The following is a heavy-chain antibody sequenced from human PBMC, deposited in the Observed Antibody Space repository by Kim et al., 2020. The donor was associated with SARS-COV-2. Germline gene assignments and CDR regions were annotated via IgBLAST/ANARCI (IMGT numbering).Heavy chain of an antibody. CDR3: ARDPGGLAAGTLDN. V-gene: IGHV1-69*04. CDR1: GGTFSSYT. J-gene: IGHJ4*02. D-gene: IGHD6-13*01. Sequence: SVKVSCKTSGGTFSSYTICWVRQAPGQGLEWLGRIVPFVDITNYAQKFQGRDTITANKSTNTAYMELSSLTSEDTAVYFCARDPGGLAAGTLDNWGQGALVIVSS. CDR2: IVPFVDIT.